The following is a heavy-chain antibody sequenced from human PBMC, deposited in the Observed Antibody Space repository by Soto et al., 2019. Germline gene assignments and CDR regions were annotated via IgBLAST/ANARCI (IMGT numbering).Heavy chain of an antibody. CDR3: ARGTDYPQIASYYYGMDV. J-gene: IGHJ6*02. CDR1: GASVSSFY. V-gene: IGHV4-59*02. D-gene: IGHD3-10*01. Sequence: QVQLVQSGPGLLKPSETLSLACTVSGASVSSFYWSWIRQPPGKGLEWIGCIYYSSGTTNYSPSLKSRVTISVDMSKSQVSLRLTSVTSAVTAVYYCARGTDYPQIASYYYGMDVWGQGTTVTVTS. CDR2: IYYSSGTT.